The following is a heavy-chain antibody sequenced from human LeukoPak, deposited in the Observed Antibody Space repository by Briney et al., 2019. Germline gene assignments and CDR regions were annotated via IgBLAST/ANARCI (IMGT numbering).Heavy chain of an antibody. D-gene: IGHD3-22*01. CDR1: GYTFTNYG. V-gene: IGHV1-18*01. Sequence: ASVKVSCKAFGYTFTNYGISWVRQAPGQGLEWMGWISAYNGNTNYAQKLQGRVTMTTDTSTSTAYMELRSLRSDDTAVYYCARDLYYDSSGTHAFDIWGQGTMVTVSS. CDR2: ISAYNGNT. CDR3: ARDLYYDSSGTHAFDI. J-gene: IGHJ3*02.